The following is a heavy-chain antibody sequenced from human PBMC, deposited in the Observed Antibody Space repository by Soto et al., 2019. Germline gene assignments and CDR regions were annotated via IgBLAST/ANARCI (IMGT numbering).Heavy chain of an antibody. Sequence: QVQLQESGPGLVKPSQTLALTCTVSGGSIDRDGSYWSWIRQSPGEGLEWLGYIYYSGTTYYNPSLKSRVSISLDTSKHQFSLNLSSVTAADTAIYYCARGHCFSSSCSYLDLWGRGTLVTVSS. CDR3: ARGHCFSSSCSYLDL. CDR2: IYYSGTT. J-gene: IGHJ2*01. V-gene: IGHV4-31*03. CDR1: GGSIDRDGSY. D-gene: IGHD2-2*01.